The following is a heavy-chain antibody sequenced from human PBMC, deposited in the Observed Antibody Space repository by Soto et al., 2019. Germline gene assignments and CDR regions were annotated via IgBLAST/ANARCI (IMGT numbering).Heavy chain of an antibody. D-gene: IGHD2-15*01. CDR1: GFTFSDYY. CDR3: AKLAATLASDY. V-gene: IGHV3-11*01. CDR2: IGSSGGTI. J-gene: IGHJ4*02. Sequence: AGGSLRLSCAASGFTFSDYYMSWISQAQGKGLEWLSYIGSSGGTIFYADSVKGRFTISRDNAKNSLYLQMNSLRAEYTAVYYGAKLAATLASDYWGQGTLVTAPQ.